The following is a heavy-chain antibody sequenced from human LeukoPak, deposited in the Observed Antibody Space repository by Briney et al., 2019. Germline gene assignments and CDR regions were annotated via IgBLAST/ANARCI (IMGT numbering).Heavy chain of an antibody. CDR1: GFTFSSYD. CDR2: IGTAGDT. Sequence: GGSLRLSCAAFGFTFSSYDMHWVRQVTGKGLEWVSAIGTAGDTYYPGSVKGRFTISRDNAKNSLYLQMHSLRVEDTAVYFCARDPGAFPYFFDNWGQGTLVTVSS. J-gene: IGHJ4*02. D-gene: IGHD4/OR15-4a*01. V-gene: IGHV3-13*01. CDR3: ARDPGAFPYFFDN.